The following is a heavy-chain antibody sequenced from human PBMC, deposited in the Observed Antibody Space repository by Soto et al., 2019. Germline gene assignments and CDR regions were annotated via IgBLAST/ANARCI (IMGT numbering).Heavy chain of an antibody. CDR2: IIPIFGTA. CDR3: AREFPTIFGVVTPKDYGMDV. V-gene: IGHV1-69*13. J-gene: IGHJ6*02. D-gene: IGHD3-3*01. CDR1: GGTFSSYA. Sequence: GASVKVSCKASGGTFSSYAISWVRQAPGQGLEWMGGIIPIFGTANYAQKFQGRVTITADESTSTAYMELSSLRSEDTAVYYCAREFPTIFGVVTPKDYGMDVWGQGTTVTVS.